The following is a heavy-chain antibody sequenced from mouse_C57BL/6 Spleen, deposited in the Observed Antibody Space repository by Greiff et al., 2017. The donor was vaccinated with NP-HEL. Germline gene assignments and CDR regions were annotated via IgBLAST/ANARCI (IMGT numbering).Heavy chain of an antibody. J-gene: IGHJ3*01. V-gene: IGHV1-80*01. CDR2: IYPGDGDT. Sequence: QVQLKQSGAELVKPGASVKISCKASGYAFSSYWMNWVKQRPGKGLEWIGQIYPGDGDTNYNGKFKGKATLTADKSSSTAYMQLSSLTSEDSAVYFCARQDYGNYCWFAYWGQGTLVTVSA. D-gene: IGHD2-1*01. CDR1: GYAFSSYW. CDR3: ARQDYGNYCWFAY.